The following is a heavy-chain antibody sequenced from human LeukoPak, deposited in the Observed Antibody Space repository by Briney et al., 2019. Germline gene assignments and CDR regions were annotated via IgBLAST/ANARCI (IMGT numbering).Heavy chain of an antibody. CDR2: TYYGSKWYN. Sequence: SQTPSLTSALSGDSLSSNSAAWNWVRQSPSRGLEWRGSTYYGSKWYNDYAVSVKSRITINPDTSKIQFSLQLNSVTPEDTAVYYCARSEYCSGGSCSGAYYFDYWGQGTLVTVSS. CDR1: GDSLSSNSAA. CDR3: ARSEYCSGGSCSGAYYFDY. V-gene: IGHV6-1*01. D-gene: IGHD2-15*01. J-gene: IGHJ4*02.